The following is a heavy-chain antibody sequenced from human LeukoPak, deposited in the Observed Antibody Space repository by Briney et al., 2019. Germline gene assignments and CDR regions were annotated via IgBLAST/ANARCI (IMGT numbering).Heavy chain of an antibody. CDR1: GGSFSGYY. J-gene: IGHJ4*02. Sequence: SETLSLTCAVYGGSFSGYYWSWIRQPPGKGLEWIGEINHSGSTNYNPSLKSPVTISVDTSKNQFSLKLSSVTAADTAVYYCARGRRANWGSAPIGYWGQGTLVTVSS. D-gene: IGHD7-27*01. V-gene: IGHV4-34*01. CDR2: INHSGST. CDR3: ARGRRANWGSAPIGY.